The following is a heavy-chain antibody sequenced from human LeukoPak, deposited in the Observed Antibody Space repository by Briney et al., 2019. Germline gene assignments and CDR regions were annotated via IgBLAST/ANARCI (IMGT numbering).Heavy chain of an antibody. CDR3: ATDLAMVRGVTSSGY. D-gene: IGHD3-10*01. CDR1: GYTLTELS. J-gene: IGHJ4*02. V-gene: IGHV1-24*01. Sequence: ASVKVSCKVSGYTLTELSMHWVRQAPGKGLEWMGGFDPEDGETIYAQKFQGRVTMTEDTSTDTAYMELSSLRSEGTAVYYCATDLAMVRGVTSSGYWGQGTLVTVSS. CDR2: FDPEDGET.